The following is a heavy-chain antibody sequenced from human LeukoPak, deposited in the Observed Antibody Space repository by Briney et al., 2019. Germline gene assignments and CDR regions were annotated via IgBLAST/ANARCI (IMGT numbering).Heavy chain of an antibody. D-gene: IGHD1-26*01. CDR2: IRYDGSNK. CDR1: GFTFSSYG. Sequence: GRSLRLSCAAPGFTFSSYGMHWVRQAPGKGLEWVAFIRYDGSNKYYADSVKGRFTIYRDNSKNTLHLQMNSLRAEDTAVYYCAKDNELLVDYWGQGTLVTVSS. CDR3: AKDNELLVDY. J-gene: IGHJ4*02. V-gene: IGHV3-30*02.